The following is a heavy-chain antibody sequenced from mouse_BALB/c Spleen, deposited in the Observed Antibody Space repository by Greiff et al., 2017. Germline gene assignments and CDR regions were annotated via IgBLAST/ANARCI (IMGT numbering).Heavy chain of an antibody. CDR1: GYSFTSYY. CDR2: IDPFNGGT. D-gene: IGHD2-1*01. Sequence: EVQLQESGPELMKPGASVKISCKASGYSFTSYYMHWVKQSHGKSLEWIGYIDPFNGGTSYNQKFKGKATLTVDKSSSTAYMHLSSLTSEDSAVYYCARRGDYGNYPYWYFDVWGAGTTVTVSS. CDR3: ARRGDYGNYPYWYFDV. V-gene: IGHV1S135*01. J-gene: IGHJ1*01.